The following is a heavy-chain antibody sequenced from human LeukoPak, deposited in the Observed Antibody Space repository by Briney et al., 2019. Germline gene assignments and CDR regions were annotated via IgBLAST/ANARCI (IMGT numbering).Heavy chain of an antibody. J-gene: IGHJ6*02. CDR1: GYTFTGYY. V-gene: IGHV1-2*02. CDR2: INPNSGGT. Sequence: ASVKVSCKASGYTFTGYYTHWVRQAPGQGLEWMGWINPNSGGTNYAQKFQGRVTMTRDTSISTAYMELGRLRSDDTAVYYCATLWGTDYYYGMDVWGQGTTVTVSS. D-gene: IGHD3-16*01. CDR3: ATLWGTDYYYGMDV.